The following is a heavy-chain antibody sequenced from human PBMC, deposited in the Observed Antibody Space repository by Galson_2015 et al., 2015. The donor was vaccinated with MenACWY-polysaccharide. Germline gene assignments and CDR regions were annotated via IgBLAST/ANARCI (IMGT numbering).Heavy chain of an antibody. Sequence: SLRLSCAASGFSFSTYWMHWVRHAPRKGLVWVSRINADGSATDYADSVRGRFTISRDNAKNTLYLEMNSLRAEDTAVYYCTKAGAKYCRGSSCYFNWFDPWGQGTLVTVSS. V-gene: IGHV3-74*01. CDR1: GFSFSTYW. J-gene: IGHJ5*02. CDR3: TKAGAKYCRGSSCYFNWFDP. CDR2: INADGSAT. D-gene: IGHD2-15*01.